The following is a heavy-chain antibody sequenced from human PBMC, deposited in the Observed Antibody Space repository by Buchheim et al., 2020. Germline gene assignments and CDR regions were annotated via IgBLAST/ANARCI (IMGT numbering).Heavy chain of an antibody. CDR3: AKGDVAAGVYNWFDP. V-gene: IGHV3-23*04. CDR1: GFTFSSYA. D-gene: IGHD6-13*01. CDR2: ISGSGGST. Sequence: EVQLVESGGGLVQPGGSLRLSCAASGFTFSSYAMSWVRQAPGQGLEWVAAISGSGGSTYYADTVKGRFTITRDTSKSTVYLQMNSMRAEDTAAYYCAKGDVAAGVYNWFDPWGQGTL. J-gene: IGHJ5*02.